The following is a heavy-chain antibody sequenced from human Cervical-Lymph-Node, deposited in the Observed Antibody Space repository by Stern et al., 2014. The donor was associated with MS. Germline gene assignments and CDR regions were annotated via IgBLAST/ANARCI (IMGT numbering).Heavy chain of an antibody. CDR3: AREGDAFDI. Sequence: VQLGQSGPGLVKPSETLSLTCTVSGGSISSYYWSWVRQPPGKGLEWIGYIYYSGSTTYNPSLKSRVTISVDTSKNQFSLKLSSVTAADTAVYYCAREGDAFDIWGQGTMVTVSS. CDR1: GGSISSYY. J-gene: IGHJ3*02. CDR2: IYYSGST. V-gene: IGHV4-59*01.